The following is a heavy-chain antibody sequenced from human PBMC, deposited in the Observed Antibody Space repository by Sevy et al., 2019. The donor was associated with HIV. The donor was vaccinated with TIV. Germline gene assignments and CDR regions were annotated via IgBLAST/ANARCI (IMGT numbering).Heavy chain of an antibody. Sequence: SETLSLTCTVSGGSISSGGYYWSWIRQHPGKGLEWIGYIYYSGSTYYHPSLKSRVTISVDTSKNQFSLKLSSVTAADTAVYYCARDDSNYGWFDPWGQGTLVTVSS. CDR1: GGSISSGGYY. CDR3: ARDDSNYGWFDP. V-gene: IGHV4-31*03. J-gene: IGHJ5*02. CDR2: IYYSGST. D-gene: IGHD4-4*01.